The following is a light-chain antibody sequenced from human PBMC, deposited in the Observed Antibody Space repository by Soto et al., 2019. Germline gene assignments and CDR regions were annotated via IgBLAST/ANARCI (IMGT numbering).Light chain of an antibody. CDR1: QSISSW. V-gene: IGKV1-5*01. J-gene: IGKJ4*01. Sequence: DIQMTQSPSTLSASVGDRVTITCRASQSISSWLAWYQQKPGKAPKLLIYDASSLESGVPSRFSGSGSGTEFTLTISSLQPEDYATYYCLPQISYLLPFGGLTNVDIK. CDR2: DAS. CDR3: LPQISYLLP.